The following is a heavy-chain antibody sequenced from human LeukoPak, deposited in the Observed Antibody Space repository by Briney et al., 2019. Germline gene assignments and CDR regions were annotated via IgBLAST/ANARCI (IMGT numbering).Heavy chain of an antibody. V-gene: IGHV1-24*01. CDR1: GYTLTELS. Sequence: GASVKVSCKVSGYTLTELSMHWVRQAPGKGLEWMGGFDPEDGETIYAQKFQGRVTMTRDTSTSTVYMELSSLRSEDTAVYYCARDQGYCGGDCYIRACCGYFDYWGQGTLVTVSS. D-gene: IGHD2-21*02. J-gene: IGHJ4*02. CDR2: FDPEDGET. CDR3: ARDQGYCGGDCYIRACCGYFDY.